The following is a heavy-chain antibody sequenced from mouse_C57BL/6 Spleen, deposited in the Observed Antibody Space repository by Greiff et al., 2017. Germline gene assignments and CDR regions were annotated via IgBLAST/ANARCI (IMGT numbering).Heavy chain of an antibody. Sequence: VQLQQSGAELVKPGASVKISCKASGYAFSSYWMNWVKQRPGKGLEWIGQIYPGDGDTNYNGKFKGKATLTADKSSSTAYMQLSSLTSEDSAVYFCARRSYGSSYVWYFDVWGTGTTVTVSS. CDR2: IYPGDGDT. D-gene: IGHD1-1*01. CDR1: GYAFSSYW. V-gene: IGHV1-80*01. J-gene: IGHJ1*03. CDR3: ARRSYGSSYVWYFDV.